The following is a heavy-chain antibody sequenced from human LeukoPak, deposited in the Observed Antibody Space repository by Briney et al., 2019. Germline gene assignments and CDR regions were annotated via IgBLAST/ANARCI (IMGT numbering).Heavy chain of an antibody. CDR1: GFTFNSYS. J-gene: IGHJ4*02. D-gene: IGHD2-15*01. CDR2: ISRSSTYI. CDR3: ARESMAVGASYFDY. Sequence: PGGSLRVSCAASGFTFNSYSMNWVRQAPGKGLEWLSSISRSSTYIYYVDSVEGRFTSSRDNAKSSLFLQMNSLRAEDTAVYYCARESMAVGASYFDYWGQGTLVTVSS. V-gene: IGHV3-21*01.